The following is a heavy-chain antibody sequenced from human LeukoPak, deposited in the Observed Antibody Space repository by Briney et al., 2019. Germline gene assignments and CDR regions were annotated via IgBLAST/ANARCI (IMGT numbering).Heavy chain of an antibody. Sequence: PSETLSLTCAVYGGSFSGYYWSWIRQPPGKGLEWIGEINHSGSTNYNPSLKSRVTISVDTSKNQFSLKLSSVTAADTAVYYCARETAYYYDSSGYLDYWGQGTLVTVSS. CDR3: ARETAYYYDSSGYLDY. CDR1: GGSFSGYY. CDR2: INHSGST. D-gene: IGHD3-22*01. V-gene: IGHV4-34*01. J-gene: IGHJ4*02.